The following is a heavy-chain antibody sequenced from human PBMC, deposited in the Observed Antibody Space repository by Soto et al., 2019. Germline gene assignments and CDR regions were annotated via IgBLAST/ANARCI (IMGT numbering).Heavy chain of an antibody. CDR1: GYTFTSYY. D-gene: IGHD3-16*02. CDR2: INPSGGST. V-gene: IGHV1-46*01. Sequence: ASVKVSCKASGYTFTSYYMHWVRQAPGQGLEWMGIINPSGGSTSYAQKFQGRVTMTRDTSTSTVYMELSSLRSEDTAVYYCARDPKGTVTTFGGVIVGDIWGQGTMVTVSS. J-gene: IGHJ3*02. CDR3: ARDPKGTVTTFGGVIVGDI.